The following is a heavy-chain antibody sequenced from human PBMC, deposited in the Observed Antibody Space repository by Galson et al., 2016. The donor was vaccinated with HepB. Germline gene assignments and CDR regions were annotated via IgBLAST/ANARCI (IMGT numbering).Heavy chain of an antibody. J-gene: IGHJ4*02. Sequence: SETLSLTCTVSGGSISSNIYLWAWVRQPPGKGLEWIGTIYYRGTTYYNPSLKSRLTMDVDTSKNQFSLKLSSVTAADTSVYYCARLVHGGTSFDAWGQGTLVTVSS. CDR1: GGSISSNIYL. CDR3: ARLVHGGTSFDA. D-gene: IGHD1-14*01. V-gene: IGHV4-39*01. CDR2: IYYRGTT.